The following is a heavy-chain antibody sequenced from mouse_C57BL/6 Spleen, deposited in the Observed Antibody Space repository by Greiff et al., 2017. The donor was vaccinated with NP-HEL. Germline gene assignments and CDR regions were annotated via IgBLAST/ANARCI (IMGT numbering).Heavy chain of an antibody. CDR2: ISSGSSTI. D-gene: IGHD3-2*02. J-gene: IGHJ4*01. Sequence: EVQRVESGGGLVKPGGSLKLSCAASGFTFSDYGMHWVRQAPEKGLEWVAYISSGSSTIYYADTVKGRFTISRDNAKNTLFLQMTSLRSEDTAMYYCATAVDSSGPYAMDYWGQGTSVTVSS. CDR1: GFTFSDYG. CDR3: ATAVDSSGPYAMDY. V-gene: IGHV5-17*01.